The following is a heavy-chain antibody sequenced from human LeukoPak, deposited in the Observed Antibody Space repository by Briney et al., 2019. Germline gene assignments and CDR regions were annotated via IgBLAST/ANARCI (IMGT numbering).Heavy chain of an antibody. CDR3: ARSWYATLGY. CDR1: GFTFSSYE. D-gene: IGHD2-8*01. CDR2: ISSSGSTI. J-gene: IGHJ4*02. Sequence: GGSLRLSCAASGFTFSSYEMNWVRQAPGKGLEWVSYISSSGSTIYYADSVKGRFTISRDNAKNSRYLQMNSLRAEDTAVYYCARSWYATLGYWGQGTLVTVSS. V-gene: IGHV3-48*03.